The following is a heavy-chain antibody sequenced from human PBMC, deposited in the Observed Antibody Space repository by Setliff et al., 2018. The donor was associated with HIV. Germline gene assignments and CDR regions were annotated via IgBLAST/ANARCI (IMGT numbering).Heavy chain of an antibody. CDR2: IPHNGGT. CDR3: ARYSTLTTNFDY. J-gene: IGHJ4*02. CDR1: GYSIGSGSF. Sequence: SETLSLTCAVSGYSIGSGSFWGWIRQPPGKGLEWIATIPHNGGTYYNPDPSLAGRVTISVDTSKNQFSLKLAFVTAADTAVYYCARYSTLTTNFDYWGQGTLVTVSS. D-gene: IGHD4-17*01. V-gene: IGHV4-38-2*01.